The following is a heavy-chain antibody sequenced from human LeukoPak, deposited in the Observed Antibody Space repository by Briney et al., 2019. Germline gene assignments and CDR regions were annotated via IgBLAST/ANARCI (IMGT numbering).Heavy chain of an antibody. D-gene: IGHD3-10*01. CDR1: GFTVSSNY. J-gene: IGHJ6*03. CDR2: ISSSGSTI. Sequence: GGSLRLSCAASGFTVSSNYMSSVRQAPGKGLEWGSYISSSGSTIYYADSVKGRFTISRDNAKNSLYLQMNSLRAEDTAVYYCARGPYASGTYGRRGWVHYMDVWGKGTTVTISS. V-gene: IGHV3-11*04. CDR3: ARGPYASGTYGRRGWVHYMDV.